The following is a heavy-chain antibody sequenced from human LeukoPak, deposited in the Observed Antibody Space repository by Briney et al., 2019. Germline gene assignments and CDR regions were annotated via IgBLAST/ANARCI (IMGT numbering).Heavy chain of an antibody. CDR3: VRDAPQSQFDY. Sequence: PGGSLRLSCAASGFTVGHHYMLWVRQSPGQGLVWVSYVNTDGTTTTYADSVKGRFASSRDNAKNMVYLQMSSLRAEDTAVYYCVRDAPQSQFDYWGRGALVTVSS. J-gene: IGHJ4*02. V-gene: IGHV3-74*03. D-gene: IGHD4-11*01. CDR2: VNTDGTTT. CDR1: GFTVGHHY.